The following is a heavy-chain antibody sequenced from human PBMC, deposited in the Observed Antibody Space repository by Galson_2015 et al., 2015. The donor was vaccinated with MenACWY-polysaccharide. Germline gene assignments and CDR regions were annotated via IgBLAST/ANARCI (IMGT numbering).Heavy chain of an antibody. V-gene: IGHV3-48*02. CDR1: GFIFSSHS. CDR2: ISSSSTSI. J-gene: IGHJ4*02. CDR3: AKSMTILDY. D-gene: IGHD4/OR15-4a*01. Sequence: CAASGFIFSSHSMNWVRQAPGRGLEWISYISSSSTSINYADSVKGRFAISRDNAKNSLYLQMNSLRDEDTAVYYCAKSMTILDYWGQGTLVTVSS.